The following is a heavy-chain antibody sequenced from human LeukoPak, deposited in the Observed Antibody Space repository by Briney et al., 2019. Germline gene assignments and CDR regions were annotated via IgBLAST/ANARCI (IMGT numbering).Heavy chain of an antibody. Sequence: PGGSLRLSCAASGFTFSSYSMNWVCQAPGKGLEWVSYISSSSSTIYYADSVKGRFTISRDNAKNSLYLQMNSLRAEDTAVYYCARGHGSGSYYPDYWGQGTLVTVSS. V-gene: IGHV3-48*01. CDR3: ARGHGSGSYYPDY. CDR2: ISSSSSTI. CDR1: GFTFSSYS. J-gene: IGHJ4*02. D-gene: IGHD3-10*01.